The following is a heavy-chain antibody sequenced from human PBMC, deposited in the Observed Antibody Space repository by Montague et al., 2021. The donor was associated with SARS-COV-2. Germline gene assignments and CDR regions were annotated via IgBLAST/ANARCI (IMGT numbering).Heavy chain of an antibody. CDR1: GGSIRTSDYY. V-gene: IGHV4-39*07. D-gene: IGHD3-3*01. CDR3: ARVVGDYDFWSGQYYYYYYMDV. Sequence: SETLSLTCSVSGGSIRTSDYYWGWIRQPPGKGLEWIGTIDYSGYTYYNPSLKSRVTISLDTSKNQFSLKLSSVTAADTAVYSCARVVGDYDFWSGQYYYYYYMDVWGKGTTVTVSS. J-gene: IGHJ6*03. CDR2: IDYSGYT.